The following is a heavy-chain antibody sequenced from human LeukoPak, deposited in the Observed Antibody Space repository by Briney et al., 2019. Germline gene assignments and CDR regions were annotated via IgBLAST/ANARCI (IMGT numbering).Heavy chain of an antibody. D-gene: IGHD5-18*01. J-gene: IGHJ4*02. V-gene: IGHV1-69*04. Sequence: ASVKVSCKASGGTFSSYAISWVRQAPGQGLEWMGRIIPILGIANYAQKFQGRVTITADKSTSTAYMELSSLRSEDTAVYYCARDGYSYGYPDYWGQGTLVTVSS. CDR2: IIPILGIA. CDR1: GGTFSSYA. CDR3: ARDGYSYGYPDY.